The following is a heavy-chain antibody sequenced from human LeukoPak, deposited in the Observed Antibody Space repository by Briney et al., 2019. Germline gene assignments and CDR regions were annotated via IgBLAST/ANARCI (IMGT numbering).Heavy chain of an antibody. D-gene: IGHD2-21*01. CDR3: ARRQQTGGDNGLHNWFDP. CDR1: DGSSSSSS. CDR2: IYYSGSA. Sequence: SETLSLTCTVSDGSSSSSSWNWIRQPPGKGLEWIGYIYYSGSAKYNPSLESRVTISVDTSKNQISLNLRSVTAADTAIYYCARRQQTGGDNGLHNWFDPWGQGTLVTVSS. V-gene: IGHV4-59*08. J-gene: IGHJ5*02.